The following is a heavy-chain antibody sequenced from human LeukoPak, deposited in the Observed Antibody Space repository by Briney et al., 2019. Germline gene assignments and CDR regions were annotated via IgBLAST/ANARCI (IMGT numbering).Heavy chain of an antibody. J-gene: IGHJ2*01. CDR1: GFTFSSYS. CDR2: ISSSSSYI. CDR3: ARCCTSCRWLGYFDL. V-gene: IGHV3-21*01. Sequence: GGSLRLSCAASGFTFSSYSMNWVRQAPGKGLEWVSSISSSSSYIYYADSVKGRFTISRDNAKNSLYLQMNSLRAEDTAVYYCARCCTSCRWLGYFDLWGRGTLVTVSS. D-gene: IGHD2-2*01.